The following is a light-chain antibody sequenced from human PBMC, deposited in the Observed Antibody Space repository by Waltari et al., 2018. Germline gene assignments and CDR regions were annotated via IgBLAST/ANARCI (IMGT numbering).Light chain of an antibody. CDR1: QSLGGNY. CDR2: GVS. CDR3: YHHDYSLT. Sequence: TVLTQSPGTLSLSPGERATLPCRASQSLGGNYLVWYQQKPGQPPRILIYGVSRRATGVPDRFSGSGSGTDFSLSITRLEPEDFEVYYCYHHDYSLTFGGGTKVEI. V-gene: IGKV3-20*01. J-gene: IGKJ4*01.